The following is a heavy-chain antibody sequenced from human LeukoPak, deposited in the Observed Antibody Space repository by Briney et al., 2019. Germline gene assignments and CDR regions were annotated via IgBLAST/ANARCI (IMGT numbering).Heavy chain of an antibody. D-gene: IGHD4-17*01. CDR1: GITVSSNY. CDR3: ARVLYGDYVMDV. V-gene: IGHV3-66*01. J-gene: IGHJ6*04. Sequence: GGSLRLSCAASGITVSSNYMSWVRQAPGKGLEWVSVIYSGGSTYYADSVKGRFTISRDNSKNTLYLQMSSLRAEDTAVYYCARVLYGDYVMDVWGKGTTVTISS. CDR2: IYSGGST.